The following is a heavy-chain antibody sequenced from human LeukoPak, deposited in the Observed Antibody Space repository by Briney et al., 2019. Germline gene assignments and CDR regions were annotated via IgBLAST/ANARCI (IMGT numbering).Heavy chain of an antibody. CDR2: IYYSGST. CDR3: ARHPLWFGDNDNWFDP. V-gene: IGHV4-59*08. D-gene: IGHD3-10*01. CDR1: GGSISSYY. J-gene: IGHJ5*02. Sequence: SETLSLTCTVSGGSISSYYWSWIRQPPGKGLEWIGYIYYSGSTNYNPSLKSRVTISVDTSKNQFSLKLSSVTAADTAVYYCARHPLWFGDNDNWFDPWGQGTLVTVSP.